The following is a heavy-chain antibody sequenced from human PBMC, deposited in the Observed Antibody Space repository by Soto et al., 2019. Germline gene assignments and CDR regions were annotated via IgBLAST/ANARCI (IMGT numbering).Heavy chain of an antibody. CDR2: ISYDGSNK. CDR3: AKDYVTSMGYYYYGMDV. V-gene: IGHV3-30*18. J-gene: IGHJ6*02. D-gene: IGHD4-4*01. CDR1: GFTFSSYG. Sequence: QVQLVESGGGVVQPGRSLRLSCAASGFTFSSYGMHWVRQAPGTGLAWVAVISYDGSNKYYADSVKGRFTISRDNSKNTLYLQMNSLRAEDTAVYYCAKDYVTSMGYYYYGMDVWGQGTTVTVSS.